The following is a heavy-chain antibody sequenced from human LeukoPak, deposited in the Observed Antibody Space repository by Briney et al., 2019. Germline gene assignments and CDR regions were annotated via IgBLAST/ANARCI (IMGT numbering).Heavy chain of an antibody. J-gene: IGHJ4*02. V-gene: IGHV4-59*04. Sequence: PSETLSLTCTVSGGSISSYYWNWIRQPPGKGLEWIGIIYYSGSTYYNPSLKSRVTISVDTSKNQFSLKLSSVTAADTAVYRCARGPLSYSGRPNYFDYWVQGTLVTVSS. CDR3: ARGPLSYSGRPNYFDY. D-gene: IGHD1-26*01. CDR2: IYYSGST. CDR1: GGSISSYY.